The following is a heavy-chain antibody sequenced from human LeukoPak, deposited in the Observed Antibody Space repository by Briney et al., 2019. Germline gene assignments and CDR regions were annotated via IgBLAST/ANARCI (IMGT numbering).Heavy chain of an antibody. V-gene: IGHV3-30-3*01. D-gene: IGHD3-10*01. CDR1: GFTFSSYA. CDR3: AREGPYYPDAFDI. CDR2: ISYDGGNK. J-gene: IGHJ3*02. Sequence: GGSLRLSCAASGFTFSSYAMHWVRQAPGKGLEWVAVISYDGGNKYYADSVKGRFTISRDNSKNTLYLQMNSLRAEDTAVYYCAREGPYYPDAFDIWGQGTMVTVSS.